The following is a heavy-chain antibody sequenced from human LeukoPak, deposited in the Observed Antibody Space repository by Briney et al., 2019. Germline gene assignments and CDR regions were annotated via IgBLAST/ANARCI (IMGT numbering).Heavy chain of an antibody. Sequence: GGSLSLSCAASGFTFAKYGMHWVRQAPGKGLEWVTFIRYDGSDKYYADSVKGRFSISRDNPKKQLYLQMNSLRSEDSAVYYCANLDDYWGQGTLVTVSS. CDR2: IRYDGSDK. V-gene: IGHV3-30*02. CDR1: GFTFAKYG. J-gene: IGHJ4*02. D-gene: IGHD1-1*01. CDR3: ANLDDY.